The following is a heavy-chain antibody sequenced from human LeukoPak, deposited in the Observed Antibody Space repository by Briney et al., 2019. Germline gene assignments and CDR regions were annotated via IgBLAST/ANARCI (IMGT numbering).Heavy chain of an antibody. CDR2: IYYSGST. Sequence: SETLSLTCAVYGGSFSGYYWSWIRQPPGKGLEWIGSIYYSGSTYYNPSLKSRVTISVDTSKNQFSLKLSSVTAADTAVYYCARDIAAAGTPWNWFDPWGQGTLVTVSS. D-gene: IGHD6-13*01. V-gene: IGHV4-34*01. CDR1: GGSFSGYY. CDR3: ARDIAAAGTPWNWFDP. J-gene: IGHJ5*02.